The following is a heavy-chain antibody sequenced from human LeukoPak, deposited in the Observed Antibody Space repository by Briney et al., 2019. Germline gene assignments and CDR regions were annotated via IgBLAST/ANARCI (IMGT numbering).Heavy chain of an antibody. J-gene: IGHJ3*02. Sequence: SQTLSLTCTVSGGSISSGGYYWSWIRQPPGKGLEWIGYIYHSGSTYYNPSLKSRLTISVDTSKNQFSLKLSSVTAADTAVYYCARHIVGAIGASAFDIWGQGTMVTVSS. CDR3: ARHIVGAIGASAFDI. CDR1: GGSISSGGYY. CDR2: IYHSGST. D-gene: IGHD1-26*01. V-gene: IGHV4-30-2*03.